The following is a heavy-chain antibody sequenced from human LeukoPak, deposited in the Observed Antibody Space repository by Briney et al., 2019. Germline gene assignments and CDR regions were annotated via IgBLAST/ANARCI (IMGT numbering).Heavy chain of an antibody. V-gene: IGHV4-30-2*01. CDR2: IYHSGST. D-gene: IGHD5-18*01. CDR3: ARSGYSYGYDY. Sequence: SETLSLTCTVSGGSISRSSYSWSWIRQPPGKGLEWIGYIYHSGSTYYNPSLKSRVTISVDRSKNQFSLKLSSVTAADTAVYYCARSGYSYGYDYWGQGTLVTVSS. J-gene: IGHJ4*02. CDR1: GGSISRSSYS.